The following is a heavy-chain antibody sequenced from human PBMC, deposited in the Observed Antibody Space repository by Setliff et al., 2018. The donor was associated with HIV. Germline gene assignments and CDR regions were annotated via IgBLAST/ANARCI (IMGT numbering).Heavy chain of an antibody. J-gene: IGHJ4*02. Sequence: GESLKISCAVSGFSFRTYWMSWVRQAPGKRPEWVANIKQDGSDKYYVDSVKGRFTISRDNTKNSLYLQMNSLRAEDTAMYYCAREPYYDILTGYLDYWGQGALVTVSS. CDR2: IKQDGSDK. CDR3: AREPYYDILTGYLDY. CDR1: GFSFRTYW. V-gene: IGHV3-7*03. D-gene: IGHD3-9*01.